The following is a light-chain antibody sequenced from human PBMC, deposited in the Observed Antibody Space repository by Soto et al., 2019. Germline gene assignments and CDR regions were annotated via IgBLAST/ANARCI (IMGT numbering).Light chain of an antibody. J-gene: IGKJ4*01. CDR3: QQYRNSPPT. V-gene: IGKV3-20*01. CDR1: QSLCNTC. Sequence: EVLLTQSPGTLSLSPGDTATLSCRASQSLCNTCLAWYQQKPGQAPRLLIHGVSNRATGVPDKFSGSGSGTDFTLTISRLEPEDFAVYYCQQYRNSPPTFGGGTKVEF. CDR2: GVS.